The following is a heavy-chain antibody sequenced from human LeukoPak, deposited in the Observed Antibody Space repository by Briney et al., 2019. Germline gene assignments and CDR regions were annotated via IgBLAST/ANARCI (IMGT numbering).Heavy chain of an antibody. CDR3: ARDVPSFSLADAFDI. V-gene: IGHV3-11*01. Sequence: PGGSLRLSCAASGFTFSDYYMSWIRQAPGKGLEWVSYISSSGSTIYYADSVKGRFTISWDNAKNSLYLQMNSLRAEDTAVYYCARDVPSFSLADAFDIWGQGTMVTVSS. D-gene: IGHD3-16*01. CDR1: GFTFSDYY. J-gene: IGHJ3*02. CDR2: ISSSGSTI.